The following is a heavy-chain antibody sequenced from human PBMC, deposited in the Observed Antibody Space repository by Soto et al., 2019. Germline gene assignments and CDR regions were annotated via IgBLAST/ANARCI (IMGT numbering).Heavy chain of an antibody. Sequence: QVQLVESGGGVVQPGRSLRISYAASGFSISSYAMHWVRQAPGKGLEWVAVIWYDGSNKYYTDSVKGRFTISRDNSKNTLYLHVTSVRAEDMALYYCARGGPAVPRGTCDEWGQGTLVTVSS. V-gene: IGHV3-33*01. CDR2: IWYDGSNK. J-gene: IGHJ4*02. CDR3: ARGGPAVPRGTCDE. D-gene: IGHD3-10*01. CDR1: GFSISSYA.